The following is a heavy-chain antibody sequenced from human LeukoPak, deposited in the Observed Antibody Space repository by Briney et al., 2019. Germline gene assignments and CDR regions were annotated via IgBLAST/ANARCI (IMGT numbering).Heavy chain of an antibody. CDR1: GFTFSGSA. V-gene: IGHV3-73*01. CDR2: IRSKANSYAT. Sequence: GGSLRLSCAASGFTFSGSAMHWVRQASGKGLEWVGRIRSKANSYATAYAASVKGRFTISRDDSKNTAYLQMNSLKTEDTAVYYCTTTVTWPDAFDIWGQGTMVTVSS. D-gene: IGHD4-11*01. J-gene: IGHJ3*02. CDR3: TTTVTWPDAFDI.